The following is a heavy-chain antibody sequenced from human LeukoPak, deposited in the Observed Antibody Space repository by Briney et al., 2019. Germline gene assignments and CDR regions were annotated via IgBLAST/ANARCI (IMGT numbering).Heavy chain of an antibody. CDR2: INSDGSGT. V-gene: IGHV3-74*01. D-gene: IGHD6-13*01. CDR3: ARDGSSWATWFDS. CDR1: GFTFSSYW. Sequence: GGSLRLSCAASGFTFSSYWMHWVRQAPGKGLVKVSRINSDGSGTSYADSVKGRFTISRDNAKSTLFLQMNSLRAEDTAVYYCARDGSSWATWFDSWGQGTLVTVSS. J-gene: IGHJ5*01.